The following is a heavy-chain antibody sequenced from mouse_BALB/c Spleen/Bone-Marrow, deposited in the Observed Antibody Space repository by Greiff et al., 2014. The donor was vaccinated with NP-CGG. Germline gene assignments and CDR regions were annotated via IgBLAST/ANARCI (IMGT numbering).Heavy chain of an antibody. CDR1: GYTFTSYW. Sequence: VQRVESGAELAKPGASVKMSCKASGYTFTSYWMHWVKQRPGQGLEWIGYINPSTGYTEYNQKFKDKATLTADKSSSTASMQLSSLTSEDSAVYYCARSGDYGGFDYWGQGTTLTVSS. CDR3: ARSGDYGGFDY. V-gene: IGHV1-7*01. J-gene: IGHJ2*01. CDR2: INPSTGYT. D-gene: IGHD2-4*01.